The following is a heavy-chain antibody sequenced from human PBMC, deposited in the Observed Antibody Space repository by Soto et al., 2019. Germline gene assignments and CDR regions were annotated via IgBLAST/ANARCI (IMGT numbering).Heavy chain of an antibody. V-gene: IGHV3-48*02. CDR1: GFTFSSYS. J-gene: IGHJ6*02. D-gene: IGHD2-21*01. CDR3: ARVEAAYVNSKLLYYYGMDV. CDR2: ISSSSSTI. Sequence: GGSLRLSCAASGFTFSSYSMNWVRQAPGKGLEWVSYISSSSSTIYYADSVKGRFTISRDNAKNSLYLQMNSLRDEDTAVYYCARVEAAYVNSKLLYYYGMDVWGQGTTVTVSS.